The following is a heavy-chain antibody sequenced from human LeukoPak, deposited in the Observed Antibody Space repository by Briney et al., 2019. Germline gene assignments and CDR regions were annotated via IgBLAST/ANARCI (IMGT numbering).Heavy chain of an antibody. CDR1: GFTFSSYS. D-gene: IGHD4-17*01. J-gene: IGHJ6*02. CDR2: ISSSSSYI. CDR3: ARSADDDGDYGDSHDYYYGMDV. V-gene: IGHV3-21*01. Sequence: GGSLRLSCAASGFTFSSYSMNWVRQAPGKGLEWVSSISSSSSYIYYADSVKGRFTISRDNAKNSLYLQMNSLRAEDTAVYYCARSADDDGDYGDSHDYYYGMDVWGQGTTVTVSS.